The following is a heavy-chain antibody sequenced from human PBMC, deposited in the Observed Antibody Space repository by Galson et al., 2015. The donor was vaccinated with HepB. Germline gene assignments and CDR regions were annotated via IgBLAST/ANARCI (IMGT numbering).Heavy chain of an antibody. D-gene: IGHD2-2*01. V-gene: IGHV3-30*18. CDR3: AKFYCSSTSCSNPFDY. CDR2: ISYDGSNK. Sequence: SLRLSCAASGFTFSSYGMHWVRQAPGKGLEWVAVISYDGSNKYYADSVKGRFTISRDNSKNTLYLQMNNLRAEDTAVYYCAKFYCSSTSCSNPFDYWGQGTLVTVSS. CDR1: GFTFSSYG. J-gene: IGHJ4*02.